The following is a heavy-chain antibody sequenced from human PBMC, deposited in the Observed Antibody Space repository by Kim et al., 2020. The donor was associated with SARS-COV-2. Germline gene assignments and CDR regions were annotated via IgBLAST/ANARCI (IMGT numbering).Heavy chain of an antibody. CDR1: GGTFSSYA. Sequence: SVKVSCKASGGTFSSYAISWVRQAPGQGLEWMGGIIPIFGTANYAQKFQGRVTITADESTSTAYMELSSLRSEDTAVYYCARAPTGGYSGYPDNWFDPWGQGTLVTVSS. D-gene: IGHD5-12*01. V-gene: IGHV1-69*13. CDR2: IIPIFGTA. J-gene: IGHJ5*02. CDR3: ARAPTGGYSGYPDNWFDP.